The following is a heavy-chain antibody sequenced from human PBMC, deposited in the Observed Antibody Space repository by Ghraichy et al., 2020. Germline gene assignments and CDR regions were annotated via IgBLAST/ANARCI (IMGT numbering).Heavy chain of an antibody. J-gene: IGHJ3*02. CDR3: ASVTSRAFDI. Sequence: SETLSLTCTVSGGSISSYYWSWIRQPPGKGLEWIGYIYYSGSTNYNPSLKSRVTISVDTSKNQFSLKLSSVTAADTAVYYCASVTSRAFDIWGQGTMVTVSS. D-gene: IGHD1-14*01. CDR1: GGSISSYY. V-gene: IGHV4-59*01. CDR2: IYYSGST.